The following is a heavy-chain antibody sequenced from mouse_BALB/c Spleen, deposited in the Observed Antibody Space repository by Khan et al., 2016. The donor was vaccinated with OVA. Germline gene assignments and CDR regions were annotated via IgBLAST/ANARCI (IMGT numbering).Heavy chain of an antibody. J-gene: IGHJ4*01. V-gene: IGHV2-6-1*01. CDR3: ARQPYYHYNIMDY. Sequence: VKLLESGPGLVAPSQSLSITCTISGFSLTNYGVHWIRQPPGKGLEWLVVIWSDGSTTYNSALKSRLTITKDNSKSQVFLQMNSLQTDDTAIYFCARQPYYHYNIMDYWGHGTSVTVSS. CDR2: IWSDGST. CDR1: GFSLTNYG. D-gene: IGHD2-10*01.